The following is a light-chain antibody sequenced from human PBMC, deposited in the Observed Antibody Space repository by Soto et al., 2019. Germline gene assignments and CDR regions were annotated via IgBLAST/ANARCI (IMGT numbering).Light chain of an antibody. CDR3: QRRANWPLT. Sequence: EIVLTQSPATLSLSPGERATLSCRASQSVINYLAWYQQKPGQAPRLLIYDTSNRATGIPARFSGSGSGTDVTLIISSLEPEDFAVYYCQRRANWPLTFGGGTKVEIK. CDR1: QSVINY. V-gene: IGKV3-11*01. J-gene: IGKJ4*01. CDR2: DTS.